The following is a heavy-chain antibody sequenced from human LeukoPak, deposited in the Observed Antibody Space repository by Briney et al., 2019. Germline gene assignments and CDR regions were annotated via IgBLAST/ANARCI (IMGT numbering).Heavy chain of an antibody. CDR3: ASSYCSGGRCAGAFDI. Sequence: GGSLRLSCAASGFTFSSYGMHWVRQAPGKGLEWVAVISYDGSNKYYADSVKGRFTISRDNSKNTLYLQMNSLRAEDTAVYYCASSYCSGGRCAGAFDIWGQGTMVTVSS. CDR1: GFTFSSYG. D-gene: IGHD2-15*01. CDR2: ISYDGSNK. J-gene: IGHJ3*02. V-gene: IGHV3-30*03.